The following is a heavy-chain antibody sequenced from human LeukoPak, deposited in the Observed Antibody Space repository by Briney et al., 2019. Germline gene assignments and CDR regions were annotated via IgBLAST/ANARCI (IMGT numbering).Heavy chain of an antibody. CDR2: IWADGAP. V-gene: IGHV4-61*02. Sequence: SETLSLTCTVSRGSISSGNYYWNWIRQPAGKGLDWIGRIWADGAPSYRPSLKSRVTISVDTSKNQFSLRLSSVTAEDTAVYYCARGRDSRGYEFMGFDSWGRGTLVTVSS. CDR1: RGSISSGNYY. D-gene: IGHD3-22*01. CDR3: ARGRDSRGYEFMGFDS. J-gene: IGHJ4*02.